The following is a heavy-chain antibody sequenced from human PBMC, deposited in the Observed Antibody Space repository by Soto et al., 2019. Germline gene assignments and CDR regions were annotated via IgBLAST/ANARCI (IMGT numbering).Heavy chain of an antibody. J-gene: IGHJ6*02. D-gene: IGHD2-2*01. CDR3: ARLFRYCSSTSCTQGYYYGMDV. CDR1: GGSISSSNW. Sequence: SETLSLTCAVSGGSISSSNWWGWVRQPPGKGLEWIGEIYHSGSTNYNPSLKSRVTISVDKSKNQFSLKLSSVTAADTAVYYCARLFRYCSSTSCTQGYYYGMDVWGQGTTVTVSS. CDR2: IYHSGST. V-gene: IGHV4-4*02.